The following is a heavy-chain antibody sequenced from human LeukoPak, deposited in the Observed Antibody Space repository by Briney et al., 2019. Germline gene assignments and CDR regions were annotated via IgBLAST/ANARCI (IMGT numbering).Heavy chain of an antibody. CDR3: VKAFNFYDSGSRFDH. CDR1: RFTFDDHA. J-gene: IGHJ4*02. CDR2: ISWNSGSI. Sequence: GRSLRLSCAASRFTFDDHAMHWVRQAPGKGLEWVSGISWNSGSIGYADSVKGRFTISRDNAKDSLYLQMNSLRPEDTALYYCVKAFNFYDSGSRFDHWGQGTLVTVSS. V-gene: IGHV3-9*01. D-gene: IGHD3-10*01.